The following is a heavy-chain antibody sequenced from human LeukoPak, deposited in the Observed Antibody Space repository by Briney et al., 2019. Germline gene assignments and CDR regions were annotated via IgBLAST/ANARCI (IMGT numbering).Heavy chain of an antibody. J-gene: IGHJ4*02. CDR3: AKAAYEPWPGASFDY. D-gene: IGHD6-19*01. V-gene: IGHV3-23*01. CDR2: ISGSGGST. Sequence: PGGSLRLSCAASGFTFSSYAMSWVRQPPGKGLEWVSAISGSGGSTYYADSVKGRFTISRDNSNNTLYLQMNSLSAEDTAVYYCAKAAYEPWPGASFDYWGQGTLVTVSS. CDR1: GFTFSSYA.